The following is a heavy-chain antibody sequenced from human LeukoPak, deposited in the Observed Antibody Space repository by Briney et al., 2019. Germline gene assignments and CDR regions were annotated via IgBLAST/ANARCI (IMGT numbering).Heavy chain of an antibody. Sequence: ASVKVYCKASGYTFTSYYMHWVRQAPGQGLEWMGIINPSGGSTSYAQKFQGRVTMTRDTSTSTVYMELSSLRSEDTAVYYCARAVLGSSWSYYFDYWGQGTLVTVSS. D-gene: IGHD6-13*01. CDR2: INPSGGST. V-gene: IGHV1-46*01. CDR3: ARAVLGSSWSYYFDY. CDR1: GYTFTSYY. J-gene: IGHJ4*02.